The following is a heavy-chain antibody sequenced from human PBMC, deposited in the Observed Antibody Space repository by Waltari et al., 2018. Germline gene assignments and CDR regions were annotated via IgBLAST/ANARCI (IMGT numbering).Heavy chain of an antibody. Sequence: EVQLVQSGAEVKKPGESLKISCKGSGYSFTSYWLGWVRQMPGQGLEWMGIIYPGDSDTRYSPSFQGQVTISADKSISTAYLQWSSLKASDTAMYYCARTTYYYDSSGSHDAFDIWGQGTMVTVSS. D-gene: IGHD3-22*01. V-gene: IGHV5-51*01. CDR1: GYSFTSYW. CDR2: IYPGDSDT. CDR3: ARTTYYYDSSGSHDAFDI. J-gene: IGHJ3*02.